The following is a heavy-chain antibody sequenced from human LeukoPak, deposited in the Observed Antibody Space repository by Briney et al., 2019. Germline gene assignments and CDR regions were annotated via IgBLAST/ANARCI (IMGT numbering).Heavy chain of an antibody. CDR1: GYTLTELS. D-gene: IGHD3-22*01. CDR3: ARDLPAQYYYDSSGYPGP. CDR2: ISAYNGNT. J-gene: IGHJ5*02. Sequence: ASVKVSCKVSGYTLTELSMHWVRQAPRQGLEWMGWISAYNGNTNYAQKLQGRVTMTTDTSTSTAYMELSSLRSEDTAVYYCARDLPAQYYYDSSGYPGPWGQGTLVTVSS. V-gene: IGHV1-18*01.